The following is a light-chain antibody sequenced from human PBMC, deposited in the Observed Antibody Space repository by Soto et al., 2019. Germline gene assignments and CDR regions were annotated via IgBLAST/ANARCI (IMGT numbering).Light chain of an antibody. CDR1: QSISSY. CDR3: QQSYIPPFT. CDR2: AAS. J-gene: IGKJ3*01. V-gene: IGKV1-39*01. Sequence: DIQMTQSPSSLSASGGDRVTITCRASQSISSYLNWYQQKPGKAPKLLIYAASNLQSGVPSRFSGSGSGTDFTLTISSLQPEDFAAYYCQQSYIPPFTFGPGTKVDIK.